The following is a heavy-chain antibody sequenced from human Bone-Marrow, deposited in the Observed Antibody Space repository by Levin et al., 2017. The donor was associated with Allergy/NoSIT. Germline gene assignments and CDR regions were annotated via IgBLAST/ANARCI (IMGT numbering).Heavy chain of an antibody. CDR3: ARDRVTTNWYFDL. Sequence: GESLKISCSASGFNFSSYWMHWVRQAPGKGLVWVSRINRDGSSTSYADSVKGRSTISRDNAKNTLYLQMNSLRAEDTSVYYCARDRVTTNWYFDLWSRGTLVTVSS. D-gene: IGHD4-17*01. CDR2: INRDGSST. V-gene: IGHV3-74*01. J-gene: IGHJ2*01. CDR1: GFNFSSYW.